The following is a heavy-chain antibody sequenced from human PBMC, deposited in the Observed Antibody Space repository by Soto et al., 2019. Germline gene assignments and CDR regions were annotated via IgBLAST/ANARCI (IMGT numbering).Heavy chain of an antibody. CDR3: FFD. Sequence: KELEWVAVISYDGSNKYYADSVKGRFTISRDNSKNTLYLQMNSLRAEDTAVYYFFFD. CDR2: ISYDGSNK. J-gene: IGHJ3*01. V-gene: IGHV3-30*03. D-gene: IGHD3-3*01.